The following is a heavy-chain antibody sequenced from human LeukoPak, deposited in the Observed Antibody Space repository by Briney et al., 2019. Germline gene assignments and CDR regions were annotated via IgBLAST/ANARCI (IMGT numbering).Heavy chain of an antibody. CDR1: GFTFSRYW. V-gene: IGHV3-7*01. CDR2: INQDGGEK. CDR3: ARDYRGYFDY. J-gene: IGHJ4*02. Sequence: PGGSLRLSCAASGFTFSRYWMTWVRQAPGKGLEWVANINQDGGEKYYVDSVKGRFTISRDNAKNSLYLQMNSLRAEDAAVYYCARDYRGYFDYWGQGTLVTVSS.